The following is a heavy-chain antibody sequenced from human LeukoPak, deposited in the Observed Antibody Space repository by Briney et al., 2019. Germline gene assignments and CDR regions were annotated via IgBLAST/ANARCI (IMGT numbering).Heavy chain of an antibody. CDR3: ASQPAGSWFDP. J-gene: IGHJ5*02. V-gene: IGHV4-4*09. D-gene: IGHD1-14*01. CDR1: GGSITTYY. Sequence: SETLSLTCSVSGGSITTYYWSWIRQPPGKGLEWIGYIYTSGGTNYNPSLKSRVTISVDTSKNQFSLRLTSVTAADTAVYYCASQPAGSWFDPWGPGTLVTVSS. CDR2: IYTSGGT.